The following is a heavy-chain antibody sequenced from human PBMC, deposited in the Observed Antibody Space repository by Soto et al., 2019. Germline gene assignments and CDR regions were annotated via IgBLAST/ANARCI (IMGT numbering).Heavy chain of an antibody. CDR2: MNPNSGNT. J-gene: IGHJ3*02. V-gene: IGHV1-8*01. D-gene: IGHD6-19*01. Sequence: QVQLVQSGAEVKSSGASVRISCKASGYTFNRHDINWVRQATGQGPELIGWMNPNSGNTGDAQKFQGRVTMTSDSSITTAYMDLSSLTSEDTDIYYCAREGLYGSIQDNTFDIWGQGTMVSVSS. CDR1: GYTFNRHD. CDR3: AREGLYGSIQDNTFDI.